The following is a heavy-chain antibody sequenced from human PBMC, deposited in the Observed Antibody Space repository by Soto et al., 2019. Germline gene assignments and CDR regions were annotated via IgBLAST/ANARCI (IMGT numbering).Heavy chain of an antibody. CDR1: GGSISSYY. CDR3: ARETMTTVTTEPSYWYFDL. J-gene: IGHJ2*01. D-gene: IGHD4-17*01. CDR2: IYYSGST. V-gene: IGHV4-59*01. Sequence: QVQLQESGPGLVKPSETLSLTCTVSGGSISSYYWSWIRQPPGKGLEWIGYIYYSGSTNYNPPLKSRVTISVDTSKNQFSLKLSSVTAADTAVYYCARETMTTVTTEPSYWYFDLWGRGTLVTVSS.